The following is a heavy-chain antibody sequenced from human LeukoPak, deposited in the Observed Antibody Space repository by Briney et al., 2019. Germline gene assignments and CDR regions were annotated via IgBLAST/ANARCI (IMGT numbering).Heavy chain of an antibody. CDR1: GYTLTELS. D-gene: IGHD6-19*01. V-gene: IGHV1-24*01. Sequence: ASVKVSCKVSGYTLTELSMHWVRQTPGKGLEWMGGFDPEDGETIYAQKFQGRVTMTEDTSTDTAYMELSSLRSEDTAVYYCATAGDSSGWSYYFDYWGQGTLVTVSS. CDR3: ATAGDSSGWSYYFDY. J-gene: IGHJ4*02. CDR2: FDPEDGET.